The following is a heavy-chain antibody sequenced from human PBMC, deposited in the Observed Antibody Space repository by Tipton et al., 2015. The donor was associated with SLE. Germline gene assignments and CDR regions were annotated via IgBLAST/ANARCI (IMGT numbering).Heavy chain of an antibody. CDR3: ARDLAARGGHYFDY. CDR2: IYYSGST. V-gene: IGHV4-39*07. J-gene: IGHJ4*02. CDR1: GGSISSSSYY. Sequence: TLSLTCTVSGGSISSSSYYWGWIRQPPGKGLEWIGSIYYSGSTYYNPSLKSRVTISVDTSKNQFSLKLSSVTAADTAVYYCARDLAARGGHYFDYRGQGTLVTVSS. D-gene: IGHD6-6*01.